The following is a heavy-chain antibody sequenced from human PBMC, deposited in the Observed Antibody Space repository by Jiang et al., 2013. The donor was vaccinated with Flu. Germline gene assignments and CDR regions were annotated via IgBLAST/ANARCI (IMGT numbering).Heavy chain of an antibody. Sequence: GQGLEWMGWINTNTGNPTYAQGFTGRFVFSLDTSVSTAYPQISSLKAEDTAVYYCARWGYYDFWSGYGAGAPNQNWFDPWGQGTLVTVSS. V-gene: IGHV7-4-1*02. CDR2: INTNTGNP. J-gene: IGHJ5*02. CDR3: ARWGYYDFWSGYGAGAPNQNWFDP. D-gene: IGHD3-3*01.